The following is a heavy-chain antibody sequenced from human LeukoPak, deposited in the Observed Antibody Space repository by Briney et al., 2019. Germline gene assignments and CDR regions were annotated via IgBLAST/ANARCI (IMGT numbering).Heavy chain of an antibody. CDR3: ARIFAGSGWIRYFQH. V-gene: IGHV4-39*07. J-gene: IGHJ1*01. CDR1: GGSISSSSYY. D-gene: IGHD6-19*01. Sequence: PSETLSLTCTVSGGSISSSSYYWGWIRQPPGKGLEWIGSIYYSGSTYYNPSLKSRVTISVDTSKNQFSLKLSSVTAADTAVYYCARIFAGSGWIRYFQHWGQGTLVTVSS. CDR2: IYYSGST.